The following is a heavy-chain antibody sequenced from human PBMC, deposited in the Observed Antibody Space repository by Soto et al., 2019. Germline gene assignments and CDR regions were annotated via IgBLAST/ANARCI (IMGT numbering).Heavy chain of an antibody. CDR2: INPIFVTA. CDR3: ATTSHDDFWSGYSGY. V-gene: IGHV1-69*13. CDR1: GGTFSSYV. Sequence: SVKVSCKASGGTFSSYVISWVRQAPGQGLEWMGGINPIFVTAKYAQKFQGRVTITADESTSTTHMELNSLRSDDTAVYYCATTSHDDFWSGYSGYWGQGTLVTVSS. D-gene: IGHD3-3*01. J-gene: IGHJ4*02.